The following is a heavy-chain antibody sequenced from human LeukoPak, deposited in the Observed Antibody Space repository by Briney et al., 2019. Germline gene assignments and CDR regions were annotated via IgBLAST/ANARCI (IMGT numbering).Heavy chain of an antibody. D-gene: IGHD6-13*01. CDR3: ARNANRYSSSSPRY. J-gene: IGHJ4*02. CDR2: INPNSGGT. V-gene: IGHV1-2*02. Sequence: ASVKVSCKASGYTFTSYAMNWVRQAPGQGLEWMGWINPNSGGTNYAQKFQGRVTMTRDTSISTAYMELSRLRSDDTAVYYCARNANRYSSSSPRYWGQGTLVTVSS. CDR1: GYTFTSYA.